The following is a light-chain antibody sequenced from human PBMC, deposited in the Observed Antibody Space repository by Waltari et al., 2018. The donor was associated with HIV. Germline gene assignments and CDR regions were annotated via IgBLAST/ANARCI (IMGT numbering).Light chain of an antibody. V-gene: IGLV1-47*01. CDR2: RNN. Sequence: QSVLTQPPSASETHGQRVTISCSGSSANLGGNYVYWYQHLPGTAPKLLIYRNNQRPSGVPDRFSGSKSGASASLAISGLRSEDEADYYCAAWDDSLSGWVFGGGTKLTVL. CDR3: AAWDDSLSGWV. J-gene: IGLJ3*02. CDR1: SANLGGNY.